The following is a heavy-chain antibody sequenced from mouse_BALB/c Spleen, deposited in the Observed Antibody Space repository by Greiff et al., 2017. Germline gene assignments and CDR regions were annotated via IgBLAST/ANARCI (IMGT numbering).Heavy chain of an antibody. Sequence: EVQRVESGPGLVKPSQSLSLTCTVTGYSITSDYAWNWIRQFPGNKLEWMGYISYSGSTSYNPSLKSRISITRDTSKNQFFLQLNSVTTEDTATYYCARVGYNYRYYYAMDYWGQGTSVTVSS. J-gene: IGHJ4*01. CDR3: ARVGYNYRYYYAMDY. D-gene: IGHD1-3*01. CDR2: ISYSGST. V-gene: IGHV3-2*02. CDR1: GYSITSDYA.